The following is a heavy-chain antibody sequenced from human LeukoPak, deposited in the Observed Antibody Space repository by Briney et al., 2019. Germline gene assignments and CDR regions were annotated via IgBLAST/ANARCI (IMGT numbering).Heavy chain of an antibody. J-gene: IGHJ4*02. CDR2: ISYDGSNK. Sequence: GGSLRLSCAASGFTFSSYAMHWVRQAPGKGLEWVAVISYDGSNKYYADSVKGRFTISRDNSKNTLYLQMNSLRAEDTAVYYCARDPSRLGEFLGDYWGQGTLVTVSS. D-gene: IGHD3-16*01. CDR3: ARDPSRLGEFLGDY. V-gene: IGHV3-30-3*01. CDR1: GFTFSSYA.